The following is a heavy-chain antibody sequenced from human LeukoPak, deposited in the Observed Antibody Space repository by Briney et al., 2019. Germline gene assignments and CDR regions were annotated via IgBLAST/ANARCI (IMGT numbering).Heavy chain of an antibody. V-gene: IGHV5-51*01. J-gene: IGHJ5*02. CDR1: GNTFGTYW. CDR3: AGHTGRPQAGWFDP. Sequence: GESLKISCKDVGNTFGTYWVGWVRQMPGKGLEYVGIIFPRTSEVRYGPAFQGQVTISADKSLSTAYLQWTGLKASDTAMYYCAGHTGRPQAGWFDPWGQGTLVTVSA. D-gene: IGHD3-10*01. CDR2: IFPRTSEV.